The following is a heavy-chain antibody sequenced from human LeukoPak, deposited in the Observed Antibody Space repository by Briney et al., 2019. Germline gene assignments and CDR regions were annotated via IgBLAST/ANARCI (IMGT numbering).Heavy chain of an antibody. Sequence: GGSLRLSCVASGFTFSSYAMNWVRQAPGKGLEWVSSISKSSTYIYYTDSVKGRFTISRDNAKNSLYLQMNSLRAEDTAVYYCARDLFDFYTWGSYGSFDIWGQGTMVTVSS. CDR3: ARDLFDFYTWGSYGSFDI. D-gene: IGHD3-16*01. CDR2: ISKSSTYI. CDR1: GFTFSSYA. V-gene: IGHV3-21*01. J-gene: IGHJ3*02.